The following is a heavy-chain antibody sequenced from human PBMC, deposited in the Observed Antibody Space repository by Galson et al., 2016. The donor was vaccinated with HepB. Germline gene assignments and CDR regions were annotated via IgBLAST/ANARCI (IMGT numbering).Heavy chain of an antibody. V-gene: IGHV3-30*04. CDR2: TSFDGSRV. D-gene: IGHD1-14*01. CDR1: GFTFTSYP. J-gene: IGHJ4*02. Sequence: SLRLSCAASGFTFTSYPIHWVRQAPGKGLEWVGVTSFDGSRVYYAESADGRFTISRDNSQNTVYLQMHNLKTEDTALYYCASGFCASISCPLGHYWGQGAQVTVSS. CDR3: ASGFCASISCPLGHY.